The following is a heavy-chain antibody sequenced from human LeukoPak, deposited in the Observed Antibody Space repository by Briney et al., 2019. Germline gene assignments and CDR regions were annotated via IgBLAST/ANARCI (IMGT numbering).Heavy chain of an antibody. J-gene: IGHJ4*02. CDR1: GYTFTKNF. D-gene: IGHD4-17*01. Sequence: ASVKVSCKASGYTFTKNFLHWVRQAPGQGLEWMGWINPNDGGTLYAQKFQGRVTMTTDTSIATAYMEMSTLTSDDTAVYYCARDDYGDLQYFVNWGQGTLVTVSS. CDR2: INPNDGGT. V-gene: IGHV1-2*02. CDR3: ARDDYGDLQYFVN.